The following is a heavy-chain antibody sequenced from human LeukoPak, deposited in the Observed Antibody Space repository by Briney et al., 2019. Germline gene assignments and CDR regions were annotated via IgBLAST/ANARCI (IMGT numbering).Heavy chain of an antibody. CDR3: ARGTRKITMVRGAVKD. J-gene: IGHJ4*02. V-gene: IGHV4-31*03. CDR1: GGSISSGGYY. Sequence: PSETLSLTCTVSGGSISSGGYYWSWIRQHPGKGLEWIGYIYYSGSTYYNPSLKSRVTISVDTSKNQFSLKLSSVTAADTAVYYCARGTRKITMVRGAVKDWGQGTLVTVSS. D-gene: IGHD3-10*01. CDR2: IYYSGST.